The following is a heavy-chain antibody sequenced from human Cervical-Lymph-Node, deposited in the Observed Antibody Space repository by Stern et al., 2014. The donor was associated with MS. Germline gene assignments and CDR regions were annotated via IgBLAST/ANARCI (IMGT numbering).Heavy chain of an antibody. Sequence: QVQLVQSGAEVKKPGASVKVSCKASGYTFTGYYLHWVRQAPGQGLEWMGSINPDNGETIYTQKFQGRVTMTTDASINSGYMELSSLRSDDTAVYYCATDTVTTYYWGQGTLVTVSS. D-gene: IGHD4-11*01. CDR3: ATDTVTTYY. CDR1: GYTFTGYY. V-gene: IGHV1-2*02. CDR2: INPDNGET. J-gene: IGHJ4*02.